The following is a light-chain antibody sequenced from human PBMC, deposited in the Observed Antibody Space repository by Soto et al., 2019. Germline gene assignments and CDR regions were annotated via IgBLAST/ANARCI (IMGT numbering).Light chain of an antibody. CDR2: GNS. V-gene: IGLV1-40*01. J-gene: IGLJ2*01. CDR3: QSYDSSLSVVV. CDR1: SSNIGAGYD. Sequence: QSVLTQPPSVSGAPGQRVTISCTGRSSNIGAGYDVHWYQQLPGTAPKLLIYGNSNRPSGVPDRFSGSKSGTSASLAITGRQAEDEADYYCQSYDSSLSVVVFGGGTKLTVL.